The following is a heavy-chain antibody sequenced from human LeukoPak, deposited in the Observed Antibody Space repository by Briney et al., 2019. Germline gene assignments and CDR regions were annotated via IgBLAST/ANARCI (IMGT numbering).Heavy chain of an antibody. J-gene: IGHJ5*02. CDR2: IYYSGRT. D-gene: IGHD3-3*01. V-gene: IGHV4-59*01. Sequence: SETLSLTCTVSGGSISSYYWSWIRRPPGKGLEWIGYIYYSGRTNYNPSLKSRITILVDTSKNQFSLKLSSVTAADTAVYYCARAETQYYHFWSGYHNWFDPWGQGTLVTVSS. CDR3: ARAETQYYHFWSGYHNWFDP. CDR1: GGSISSYY.